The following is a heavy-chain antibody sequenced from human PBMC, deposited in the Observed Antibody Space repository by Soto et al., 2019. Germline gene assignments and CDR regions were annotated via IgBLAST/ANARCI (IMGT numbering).Heavy chain of an antibody. J-gene: IGHJ4*02. V-gene: IGHV3-48*01. Sequence: GGSLRLSCAASGFTFSTYSMNWVRQAPGKGLEWVSYISSSSSTIFYTDSVKGRFTVSRDNAKNSLYLQMNSLRVEDTAVYYCASHNRFKNPDFDYWGQGTLVTVSS. CDR2: ISSSSSTI. CDR3: ASHNRFKNPDFDY. CDR1: GFTFSTYS.